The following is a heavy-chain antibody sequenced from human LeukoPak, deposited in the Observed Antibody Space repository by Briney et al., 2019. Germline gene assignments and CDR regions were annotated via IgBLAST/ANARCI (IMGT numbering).Heavy chain of an antibody. CDR2: SRDKGNRYTT. Sequence: GGSLRLSCAASGFTFSSYSMNWVRQAPGKGLEWVGRSRDKGNRYTTAYAASVRGRFTISRDDSKNSLYLQMNSLKIEDTAVYDCTRLGIAPRDFDYWGQGTLVTVSS. CDR1: GFTFSSYS. V-gene: IGHV3-72*01. CDR3: TRLGIAPRDFDY. D-gene: IGHD6-6*01. J-gene: IGHJ4*02.